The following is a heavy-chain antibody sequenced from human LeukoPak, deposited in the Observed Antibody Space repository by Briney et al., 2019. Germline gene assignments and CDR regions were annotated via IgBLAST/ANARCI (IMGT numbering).Heavy chain of an antibody. D-gene: IGHD6-13*01. CDR2: ISSSSSYI. CDR1: GFTFSSYS. CDR3: ARAGERRYSSSWSTV. V-gene: IGHV3-21*01. J-gene: IGHJ4*02. Sequence: GGSLRLSCAASGFTFSSYSMNWVRQAPGKGLEWVSSISSSSSYIYYADSVKGRFTISRDNAKNSLYLQMNSLRAEDTAVYYCARAGERRYSSSWSTVWGQGTLVTVSS.